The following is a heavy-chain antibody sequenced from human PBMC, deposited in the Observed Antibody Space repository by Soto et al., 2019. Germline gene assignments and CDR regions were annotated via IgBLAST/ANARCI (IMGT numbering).Heavy chain of an antibody. D-gene: IGHD3-22*01. V-gene: IGHV4-59*01. J-gene: IGHJ4*02. CDR1: GGSIRSYC. CDR3: ARVWFYYESSGYWPLFEY. CDR2: IYYSGST. Sequence: EILSLTWTVSGGSIRSYCWSWIRKTTGKGLEWFGYIYYSGSTNYNPSLKSRVTISVYTSKNQFSLKLSSVTAADTAVYYCARVWFYYESSGYWPLFEYWLQGTLVT.